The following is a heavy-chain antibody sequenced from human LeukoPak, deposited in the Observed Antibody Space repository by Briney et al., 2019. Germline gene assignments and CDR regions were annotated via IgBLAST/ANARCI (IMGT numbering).Heavy chain of an antibody. CDR2: IIPIFGTA. V-gene: IGHV1-69*01. CDR3: ARAVLEWLWVWFDP. D-gene: IGHD3-3*01. Sequence: RASVKVSCKASGGTSSSYAISWVRQAPGQGLEWMGGIIPIFGTANYAQKFQGRVTITADESKSTAYMELSSLRSEDTAVYYCARAVLEWLWVWFDPWGQGTLVTVSS. J-gene: IGHJ5*02. CDR1: GGTSSSYA.